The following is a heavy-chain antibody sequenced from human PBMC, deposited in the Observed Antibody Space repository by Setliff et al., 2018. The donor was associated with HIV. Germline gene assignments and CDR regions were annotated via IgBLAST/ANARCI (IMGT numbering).Heavy chain of an antibody. CDR1: GYSISTAYY. V-gene: IGHV4-38-2*01. Sequence: SETLSLTCAVSGYSISTAYYWGWIRQPPGKGLEWIGSVYHSGSTWYNPSLKSRVTISADMSKNQFSLKLFSVTAADTAIYYCARPSFGIGGGSIFDSWGQGTLVTVSS. CDR3: ARPSFGIGGGSIFDS. CDR2: VYHSGST. J-gene: IGHJ4*02. D-gene: IGHD3-3*01.